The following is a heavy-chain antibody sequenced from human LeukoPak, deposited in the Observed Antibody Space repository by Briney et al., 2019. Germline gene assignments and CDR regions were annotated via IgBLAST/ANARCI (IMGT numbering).Heavy chain of an antibody. J-gene: IGHJ5*02. CDR1: GGSFSGYY. CDR3: ARGGFYSNYGMDWFDP. Sequence: SETLSLTCAVYGGSFSGYYWSWIRHPPGKGLEWIGEINHSGSTNYNPSLKSRVTISVDTSKNQFSLKLSSVTAADTAVYYCARGGFYSNYGMDWFDPWGQGTLVTVSS. CDR2: INHSGST. D-gene: IGHD4-11*01. V-gene: IGHV4-34*01.